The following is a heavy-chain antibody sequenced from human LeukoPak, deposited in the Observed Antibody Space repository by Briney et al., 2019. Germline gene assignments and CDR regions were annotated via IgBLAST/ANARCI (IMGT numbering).Heavy chain of an antibody. CDR1: GFTVSSNY. Sequence: GGSLRLSCAASGFTVSSNYMSWVRQAPGKGLEWVSVIYSGGSTYYADSVKGRFTISRDNSKNTLYLQMNSLRAEDTAVYYCAKDVRFGELFDYWGQGTLVTVSS. CDR3: AKDVRFGELFDY. V-gene: IGHV3-53*01. D-gene: IGHD3-10*01. CDR2: IYSGGST. J-gene: IGHJ4*02.